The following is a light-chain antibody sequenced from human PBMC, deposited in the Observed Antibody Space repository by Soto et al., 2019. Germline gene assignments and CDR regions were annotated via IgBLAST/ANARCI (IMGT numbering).Light chain of an antibody. J-gene: IGKJ2*01. CDR3: QHTYSAPPYT. V-gene: IGKV1-39*01. Sequence: DIQMTQSPSSLSASVGDRVTLTCRASQSIDNYLNWYQQRPGEAPKLLIYAASSLQSGVPSRFSGSQSGTEFTLTITSLQPEDFATYYGQHTYSAPPYTFGQGTKLEIK. CDR1: QSIDNY. CDR2: AAS.